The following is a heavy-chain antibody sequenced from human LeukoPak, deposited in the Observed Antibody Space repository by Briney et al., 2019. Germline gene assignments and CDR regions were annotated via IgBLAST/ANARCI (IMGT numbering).Heavy chain of an antibody. CDR3: ARDRGSGGNVPRYFHH. V-gene: IGHV1-69*13. J-gene: IGHJ1*01. CDR2: IIPIFGTA. D-gene: IGHD2-15*01. Sequence: ASVKVSCKASGGTFSSYAISWVRQAPGQGLEWMGGIIPIFGTANYAQKFQGRVTITADESSRTVSMEVRSLRSEDTAVYYCARDRGSGGNVPRYFHHWGQGTLIIVSS. CDR1: GGTFSSYA.